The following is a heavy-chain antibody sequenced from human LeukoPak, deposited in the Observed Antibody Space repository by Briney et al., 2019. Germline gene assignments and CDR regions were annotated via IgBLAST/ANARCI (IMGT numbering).Heavy chain of an antibody. Sequence: GGSLRLSCAASGFTLINHWMHWVRQAPGKGLVWISRINGDGTLTTYEDSVKGRFTISRDNAQNTVYLQMNSLRDEDTAVFYCVRGLGGLWGKGTMVTVSS. CDR1: GFTLINHW. CDR3: VRGLGGL. J-gene: IGHJ3*01. V-gene: IGHV3-74*01. D-gene: IGHD3-16*01. CDR2: INGDGTLT.